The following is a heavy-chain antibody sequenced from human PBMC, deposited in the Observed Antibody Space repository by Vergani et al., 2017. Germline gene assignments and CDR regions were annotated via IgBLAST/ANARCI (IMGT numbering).Heavy chain of an antibody. CDR3: ATTMGYCSSTSCHSYWYFDL. V-gene: IGHV1-69*01. Sequence: QVQLVQSGAEVKKPGSSVKVSCKASGGTFSSYAISWVRQAPGQGLEWRGGIIPIFGTANYAQKFQGRVTITADESTSTAYMELSSLRSEDTAVYYCATTMGYCSSTSCHSYWYFDLWGRGTLVTVSS. J-gene: IGHJ2*01. CDR1: GGTFSSYA. CDR2: IIPIFGTA. D-gene: IGHD2-2*02.